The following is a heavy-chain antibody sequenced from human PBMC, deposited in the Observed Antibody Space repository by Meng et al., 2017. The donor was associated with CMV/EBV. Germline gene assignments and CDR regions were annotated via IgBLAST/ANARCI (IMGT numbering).Heavy chain of an antibody. J-gene: IGHJ6*02. CDR2: ISSSSSYI. CDR1: GFTFSSYS. Sequence: GESLKISCAASGFTFSSYSMNWVRQALGKGLEWVSSISSSSSYIYYADSVKGRFTISRDNAKNSLYLQMNSLRAEDTAVYYCARRYLRDIVVVTHYYYGMDVWGQGTTVTVSS. CDR3: ARRYLRDIVVVTHYYYGMDV. V-gene: IGHV3-21*01. D-gene: IGHD2-2*01.